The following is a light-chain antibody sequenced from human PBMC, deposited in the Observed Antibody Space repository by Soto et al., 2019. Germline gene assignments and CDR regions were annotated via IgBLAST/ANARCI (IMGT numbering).Light chain of an antibody. V-gene: IGKV3-15*01. CDR2: GAS. J-gene: IGKJ1*01. CDR1: QTVTRN. Sequence: EIVMTQSPASLSVSPGERATLSCRASQTVTRNFAWDQQNPGQAPRLLIYGASARATGIPARFSGSGSGTEFTLSVSGLQSEDSAVCYCQEYKNWPPATFGQGTKVEIK. CDR3: QEYKNWPPAT.